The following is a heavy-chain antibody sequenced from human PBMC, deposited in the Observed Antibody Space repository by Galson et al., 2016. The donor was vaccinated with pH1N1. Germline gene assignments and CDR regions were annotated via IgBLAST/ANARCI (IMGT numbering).Heavy chain of an antibody. D-gene: IGHD4-11*01. CDR3: ARSRDFSFDY. V-gene: IGHV3-7*01. J-gene: IGHJ4*02. Sequence: SLRLSCAASGFTLSSYWMTWVRQAPGKGLEWVGNINQHGSKINYGDSVKGRFTISRDSSNNTLYLQMNSLRTEDTAIYYCARSRDFSFDYWGQGALVTVAS. CDR1: GFTLSSYW. CDR2: INQHGSKI.